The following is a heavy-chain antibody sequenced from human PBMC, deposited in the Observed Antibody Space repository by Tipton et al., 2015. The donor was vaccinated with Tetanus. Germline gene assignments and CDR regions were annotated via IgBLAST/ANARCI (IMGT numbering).Heavy chain of an antibody. CDR3: ASYYGGGDYYDSSGYSIDY. CDR2: IIPIFGTA. CDR1: GGTFSSYA. D-gene: IGHD3-22*01. J-gene: IGHJ4*02. V-gene: IGHV1-69*01. Sequence: QSGAEVKKPGSSVKVSCKASGGTFSSYAISWVRQAPGQGLEWMGGIIPIFGTANYAQKFQGRVTITADESTSTAYMELSSLRSEDTAVYYCASYYGGGDYYDSSGYSIDYWGQGTPVTVSS.